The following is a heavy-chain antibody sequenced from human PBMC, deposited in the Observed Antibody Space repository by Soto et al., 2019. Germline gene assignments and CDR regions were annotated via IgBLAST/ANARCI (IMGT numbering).Heavy chain of an antibody. D-gene: IGHD3-22*01. V-gene: IGHV3-23*01. CDR3: AKVVDYDSTGYYSHLDH. Sequence: GGGLRLSCAASGFTFSGYAFTWGRPGPGEGLEWVSVIGASGSSTFHADSVKGRFTISRDNSKNTLFLQMNSLRAEDTAVYYCAKVVDYDSTGYYSHLDHWGQGTLVTVSS. CDR1: GFTFSGYA. CDR2: IGASGSST. J-gene: IGHJ4*02.